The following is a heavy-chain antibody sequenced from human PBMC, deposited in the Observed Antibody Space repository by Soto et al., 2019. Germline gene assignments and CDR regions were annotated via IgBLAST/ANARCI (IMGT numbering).Heavy chain of an antibody. D-gene: IGHD3-3*01. CDR1: GFSLTTSGVG. J-gene: IGHJ4*02. Sequence: QITLNESGPTQVNPRQTLTLTCTFSGFSLTTSGVGVGWIRQSPGKAPEWLALIYWDDDKRYSPSLKSRLTSTKDNAKNQVVLTMADLDPADTATYYCAHRVLRTVFGLVTTTAIYFDFWGQGTPVAVSS. V-gene: IGHV2-5*02. CDR3: AHRVLRTVFGLVTTTAIYFDF. CDR2: IYWDDDK.